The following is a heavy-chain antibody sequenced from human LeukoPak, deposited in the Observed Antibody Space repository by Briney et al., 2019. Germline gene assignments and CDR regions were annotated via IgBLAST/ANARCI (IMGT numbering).Heavy chain of an antibody. D-gene: IGHD2-15*01. Sequence: GGSLRLSCTASGVTFGDYAMSWVRQAPGKGLEWVSSISGSGGSTYYAESVKGRFIISRDNSKNTLYLQMNSLRAEDTALYYCAKDFGYCSGGSCCLDFWGQGTLVTVSS. CDR1: GVTFGDYA. V-gene: IGHV3-23*01. CDR3: AKDFGYCSGGSCCLDF. CDR2: ISGSGGST. J-gene: IGHJ4*02.